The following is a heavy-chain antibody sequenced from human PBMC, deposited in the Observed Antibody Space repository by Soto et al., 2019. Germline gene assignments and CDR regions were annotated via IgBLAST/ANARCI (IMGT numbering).Heavy chain of an antibody. Sequence: SETLSLTCAVYGGSFSGYYWSWIRQPPGKGLEWIGEINHSGSTNYNPSLKSRVTISVDTSKNQFSLKLSSVTAADTAVYYCARMSNYYDSSGSTRGAFDIWGQGTMVTVSS. CDR1: GGSFSGYY. D-gene: IGHD3-22*01. J-gene: IGHJ3*02. V-gene: IGHV4-34*01. CDR3: ARMSNYYDSSGSTRGAFDI. CDR2: INHSGST.